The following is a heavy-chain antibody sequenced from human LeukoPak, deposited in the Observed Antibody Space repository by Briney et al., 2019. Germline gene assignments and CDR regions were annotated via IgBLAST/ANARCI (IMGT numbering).Heavy chain of an antibody. Sequence: SETLSLTRTVSGYSISSGYYWGWIRQPPGKGLEWIGSIYHSGSTYYNPSLKSRVTISVDTSKNQFSLKLSSVTAADTAVYYCARAPRVGATPAGAFDIWGQGTMVTVSS. CDR3: ARAPRVGATPAGAFDI. CDR1: GYSISSGYY. V-gene: IGHV4-38-2*02. J-gene: IGHJ3*02. D-gene: IGHD1-26*01. CDR2: IYHSGST.